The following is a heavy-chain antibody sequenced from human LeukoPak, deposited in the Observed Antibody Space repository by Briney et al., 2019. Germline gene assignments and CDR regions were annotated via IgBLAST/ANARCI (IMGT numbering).Heavy chain of an antibody. J-gene: IGHJ4*02. CDR2: IYHTGST. V-gene: IGHV4-39*07. Sequence: SETLSLTCNVSGASISSGNYYWGWIRQSPEKDLEWIGSIYHTGSTYYNPSLTSRLSISIDTSKNQFSLKLSSVTAADTAVYYCARERGYFDTRDYWGQGTLVTVSS. D-gene: IGHD3-9*01. CDR1: GASISSGNYY. CDR3: ARERGYFDTRDY.